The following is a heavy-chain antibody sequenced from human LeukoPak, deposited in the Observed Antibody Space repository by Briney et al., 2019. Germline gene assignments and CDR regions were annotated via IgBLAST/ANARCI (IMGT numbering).Heavy chain of an antibody. CDR1: GCSISSSSYY. V-gene: IGHV4-39*07. J-gene: IGHJ4*02. CDR2: IYHSGST. CDR3: ARAYSSNFERFDS. Sequence: PSETLSLTCTVSGCSISSSSYYWGWIRQPPGKGLEWIGSIYHSGSTYNNASLNSRVTISVDTSRNQFSLKLSSVTDADAAVYYCARAYSSNFERFDSWGQGTLVTVSS. D-gene: IGHD6-13*01.